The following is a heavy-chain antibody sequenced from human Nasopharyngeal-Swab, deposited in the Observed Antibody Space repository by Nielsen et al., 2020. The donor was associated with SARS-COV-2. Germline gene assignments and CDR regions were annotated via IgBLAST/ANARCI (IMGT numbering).Heavy chain of an antibody. CDR1: GFTFSDYY. J-gene: IGHJ6*02. D-gene: IGHD3-16*02. V-gene: IGHV3-11*04. Sequence: GGSLRLSCAASGFTFSDYYMSWIRQAPGRGLEWVSYISSSGSTIHYADSVKGRFTISRDNAKNSLYLQMNSLRAEDTAVYYCARDPMITFGGVIVADYYYYGMDVWGQGTTVTVSS. CDR3: ARDPMITFGGVIVADYYYYGMDV. CDR2: ISSSGSTI.